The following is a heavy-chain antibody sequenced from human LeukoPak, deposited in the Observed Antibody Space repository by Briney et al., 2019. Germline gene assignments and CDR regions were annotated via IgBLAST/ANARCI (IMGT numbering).Heavy chain of an antibody. V-gene: IGHV3-74*01. CDR1: GFTFSSYW. CDR3: ARGRPHGNDY. Sequence: GGSLRLSCAASGFTFSSYWMKWVRQAPGKGLVWVSRIASDGSSTTYADSVKGRFSISRDNAKNTLYLQMNSLRVEDTAVYYCARGRPHGNDYWGQGTLVTVSS. CDR2: IASDGSST. J-gene: IGHJ4*02. D-gene: IGHD4-23*01.